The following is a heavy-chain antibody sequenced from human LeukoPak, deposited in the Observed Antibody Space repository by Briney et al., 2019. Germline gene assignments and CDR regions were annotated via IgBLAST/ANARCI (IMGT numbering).Heavy chain of an antibody. D-gene: IGHD1-26*01. CDR1: GGSISSSLYY. CDR2: INHSGST. V-gene: IGHV4-39*07. CDR3: ARLYSGSYIY. Sequence: SETLSLTCTVSGGSISSSLYYWSWIRQPPGKGLEWIGEINHSGSTNYNPSLKSRVTISVDTSKNQFSLKLSSVTAADTAVYYCARLYSGSYIYWGQGTLVTVSS. J-gene: IGHJ4*02.